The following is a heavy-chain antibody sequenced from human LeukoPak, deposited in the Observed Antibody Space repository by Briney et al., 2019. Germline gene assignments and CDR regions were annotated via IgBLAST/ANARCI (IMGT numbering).Heavy chain of an antibody. CDR2: IYTSGST. D-gene: IGHD5-18*01. J-gene: IGHJ6*03. Sequence: PSETLSLTCTVSGGSISSYYWSWTRQPPGKGLEWIGYIYTSGSTNYNPSLKSRVTISVDTSKNQFSLKLSSVTAADTAVYYCARLFSPSVDTATEYYYYYYMDVWGKGTTVTVSS. CDR3: ARLFSPSVDTATEYYYYYYMDV. CDR1: GGSISSYY. V-gene: IGHV4-4*09.